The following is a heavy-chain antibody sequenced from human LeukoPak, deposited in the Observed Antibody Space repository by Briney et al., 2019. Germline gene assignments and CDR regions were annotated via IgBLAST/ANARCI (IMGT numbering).Heavy chain of an antibody. J-gene: IGHJ4*02. Sequence: GGSLRLSCVVSGFTFSSYAMHWVRQAPGKGLEWVAVISYDGSNKYYADSVKGRFTISRDNAKNTLYLQMNSLRAEDTAVYYCAREWYYYDSSGETINYFDYWGQGTLVTVSS. CDR3: AREWYYYDSSGETINYFDY. D-gene: IGHD3-22*01. CDR1: GFTFSSYA. CDR2: ISYDGSNK. V-gene: IGHV3-30-3*01.